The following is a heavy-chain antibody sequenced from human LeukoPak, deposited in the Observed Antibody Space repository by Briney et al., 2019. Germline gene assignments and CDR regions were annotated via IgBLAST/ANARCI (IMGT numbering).Heavy chain of an antibody. CDR2: IYHSGST. V-gene: IGHV4-4*02. CDR3: ARGFQIVVVPAAIPDNWFDP. CDR1: GGSISSINW. D-gene: IGHD2-2*01. J-gene: IGHJ5*02. Sequence: PSGTLSLTCAVSGGSISSINWWSWVRQPPGKGLEWIGEIYHSGSTNYNPSLKSRVTISVDKSKNQFSLKLSSVTAADTAVYYCARGFQIVVVPAAIPDNWFDPWGQGTLVTVSS.